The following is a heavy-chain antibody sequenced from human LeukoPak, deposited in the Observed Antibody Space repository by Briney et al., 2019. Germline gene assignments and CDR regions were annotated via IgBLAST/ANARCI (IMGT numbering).Heavy chain of an antibody. CDR3: ARGNGRTYCDFWSGYYGWFDP. Sequence: SETLSLTCAVSGGSISSGGYSWSWIRQPPGKGLEWIGYIYHSGSTYYNPSLKSRVTISVDRSKNQFSLKLSSVTAADTAVYYCARGNGRTYCDFWSGYYGWFDPWGQGTLVTVSS. CDR2: IYHSGST. CDR1: GGSISSGGYS. V-gene: IGHV4-30-2*01. D-gene: IGHD3-3*01. J-gene: IGHJ5*02.